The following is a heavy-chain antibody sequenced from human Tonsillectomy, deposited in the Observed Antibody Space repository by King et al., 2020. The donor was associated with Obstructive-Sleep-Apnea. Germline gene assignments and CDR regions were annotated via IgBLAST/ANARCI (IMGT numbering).Heavy chain of an antibody. CDR1: GFTVSSNY. CDR2: IYSGGST. Sequence: VQLQESGGGLVQPGGSLRLSCAASGFTVSSNYMSWVRQAPGKGLDWVSVIYSGGSTYYADSVKGRFTISRDNSKNTLYLQMNSLRAEDTAVYYCAREVEYYDILTGYYRSFDYWGQGTLVTVSS. V-gene: IGHV3-66*01. J-gene: IGHJ4*02. CDR3: AREVEYYDILTGYYRSFDY. D-gene: IGHD3-9*01.